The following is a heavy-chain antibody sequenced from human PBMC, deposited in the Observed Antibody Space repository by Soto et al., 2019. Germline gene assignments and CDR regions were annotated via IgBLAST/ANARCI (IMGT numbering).Heavy chain of an antibody. V-gene: IGHV6-1*01. CDR1: GDSVSSNSAA. Sequence: SQTLSLTCAISGDSVSSNSAAWNWIRQSPSRGLEWLGRTYYRSKWYNDYTVSVKSRITINPDTSKNQFSLQLNSVTPEDTAVYYCARGVRTAAAGTSVDFDPWGQGTLVTVS. CDR3: ARGVRTAAAGTSVDFDP. J-gene: IGHJ5*02. CDR2: TYYRSKWYN. D-gene: IGHD6-13*01.